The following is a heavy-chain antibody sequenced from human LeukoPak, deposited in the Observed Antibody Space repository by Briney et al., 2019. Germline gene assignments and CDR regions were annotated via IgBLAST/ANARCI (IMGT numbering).Heavy chain of an antibody. Sequence: GGSLRLSCAASGFTVSSNYMSWVRQAPGKGLEWVSVIYSGGSTYYADSVKGRFTISRDNSKNTLYLQMNSLRAEDTAVYYCARDSPYDSEGAFDIWGQGTMVTVSS. CDR2: IYSGGST. J-gene: IGHJ3*02. CDR3: ARDSPYDSEGAFDI. V-gene: IGHV3-53*01. D-gene: IGHD3-22*01. CDR1: GFTVSSNY.